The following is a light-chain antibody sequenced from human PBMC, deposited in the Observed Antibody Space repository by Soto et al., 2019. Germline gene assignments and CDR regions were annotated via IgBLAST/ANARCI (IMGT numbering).Light chain of an antibody. Sequence: EIVLTQSPATLSLSPGERATLSCRASQTINNYLAWYQQKPGQAPRLLVYDASYRAIGIPARFSGSGSGTDFTLTISSLEPEDFAVYYXXXRSDWPPRLTFGGGTKVEIK. V-gene: IGKV3-11*01. J-gene: IGKJ4*01. CDR1: QTINNY. CDR3: XXRSDWPPRLT. CDR2: DAS.